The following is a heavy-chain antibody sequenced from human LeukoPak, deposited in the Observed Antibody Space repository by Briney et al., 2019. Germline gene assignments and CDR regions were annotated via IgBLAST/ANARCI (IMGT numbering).Heavy chain of an antibody. CDR3: AKSQLARYYYYYGMDV. J-gene: IGHJ6*02. CDR1: GFTFSSYA. Sequence: GGSLRLSCAASGFTFSSYAMSWVRQAPGKGLEWVSAISGSGGSTYYADSVKGRFTISRDNSKNTLYLQMNSLRAEDTAVYYCAKSQLARYYYYYGMDVWGQGTTATVSS. D-gene: IGHD6-6*01. V-gene: IGHV3-23*01. CDR2: ISGSGGST.